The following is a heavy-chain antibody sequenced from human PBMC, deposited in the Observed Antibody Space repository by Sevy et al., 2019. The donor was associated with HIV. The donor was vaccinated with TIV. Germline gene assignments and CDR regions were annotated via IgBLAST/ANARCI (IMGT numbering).Heavy chain of an antibody. V-gene: IGHV3-15*01. D-gene: IGHD5-18*01. J-gene: IGHJ4*02. Sequence: GGSLRLSCAASGFTFTNTWMSWVRQAPGKGLEWVGRIKSKTDGGTGDYAAPVKGRFSISRDDSKNTLYLQMNSLKTEDTAVYYCTTGDPYNRYGYMRPHFFDYWGQGTLVTVSS. CDR2: IKSKTDGGTG. CDR3: TTGDPYNRYGYMRPHFFDY. CDR1: GFTFTNTW.